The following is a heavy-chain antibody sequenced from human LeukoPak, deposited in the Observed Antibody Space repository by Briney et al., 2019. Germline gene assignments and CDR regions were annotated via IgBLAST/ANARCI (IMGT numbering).Heavy chain of an antibody. CDR2: IYTSGST. D-gene: IGHD5-18*01. V-gene: IGHV4-4*07. CDR1: GGSISNY. J-gene: IGHJ4*02. CDR3: AREPGGYNFRPEGIFDY. Sequence: SETLSLTCTVSGGSISNYWSWIRLPAGKGLEWIGRIYTSGSTNYNPSLKSRVTMSVDTSKNHFSPKLTSVTAADTAVYYCAREPGGYNFRPEGIFDYWGQGTLVTVSS.